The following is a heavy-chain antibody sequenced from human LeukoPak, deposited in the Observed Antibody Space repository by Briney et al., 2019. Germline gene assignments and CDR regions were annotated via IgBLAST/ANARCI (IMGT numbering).Heavy chain of an antibody. CDR1: GFTFSSYS. J-gene: IGHJ4*02. CDR2: ITASGTAM. D-gene: IGHD4-23*01. V-gene: IGHV3-48*02. CDR3: ARRVSGGFDY. Sequence: GGSLRPSCAAPGFTFSSYSMNWVRQAAGKGLEWVSHITASGTAMFYADSVKGRFTISRDNAKNSLYLQMNGLRDEDTAVYYCARRVSGGFDYWGQGTLVTVSS.